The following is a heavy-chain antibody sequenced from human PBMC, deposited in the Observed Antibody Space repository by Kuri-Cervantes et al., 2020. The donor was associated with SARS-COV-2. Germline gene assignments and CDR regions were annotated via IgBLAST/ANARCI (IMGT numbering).Heavy chain of an antibody. CDR3: ARLGGDILTGYWKYYYGMDV. J-gene: IGHJ6*02. V-gene: IGHV5-10-1*01. Sequence: KVSCKGSGYSFTSYWISWVRQMPGKGLEWMGRIDPSDSYTSYSPSFQGHVTISADKSISTAYLQWSSLKASDTAMYYCARLGGDILTGYWKYYYGMDVWGQGTTVTVSS. CDR2: IDPSDSYT. CDR1: GYSFTSYW. D-gene: IGHD3-9*01.